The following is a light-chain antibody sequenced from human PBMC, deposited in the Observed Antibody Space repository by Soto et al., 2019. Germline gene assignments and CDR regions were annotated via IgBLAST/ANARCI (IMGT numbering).Light chain of an antibody. Sequence: DIPMTQSPATLSASVGDRVIITCRASQSISRWLAWFQHKPGKAPKLLIYDASILENGVPFRCSGRGSGTEFTLTIRRLQPDDCARYYCQQCNSYWTFGQWTQVE. V-gene: IGKV1-5*01. J-gene: IGKJ1*01. CDR2: DAS. CDR3: QQCNSYWT. CDR1: QSISRW.